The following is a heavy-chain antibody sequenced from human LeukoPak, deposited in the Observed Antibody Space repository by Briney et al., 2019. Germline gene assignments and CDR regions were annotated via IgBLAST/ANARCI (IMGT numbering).Heavy chain of an antibody. CDR3: ARIVLPGRPKTAYDS. J-gene: IGHJ4*02. D-gene: IGHD3-16*01. Sequence: GAAGNVSCKASGHTFSFYYLHWVRHAPGQGLEWMGWINPDSGDTNSTQKYQGRVTMTRGTSSSLSYIELRSLTVDDTAVYYCARIVLPGRPKTAYDSWGQGTLVTVSS. CDR2: INPDSGDT. V-gene: IGHV1-2*02. CDR1: GHTFSFYY.